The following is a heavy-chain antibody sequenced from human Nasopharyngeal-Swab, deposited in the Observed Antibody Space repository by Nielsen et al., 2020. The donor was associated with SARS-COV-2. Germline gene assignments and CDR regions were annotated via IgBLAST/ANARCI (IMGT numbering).Heavy chain of an antibody. CDR3: ARDLGLSMVRGADYYYGMDV. D-gene: IGHD3-10*01. Sequence: GGSLRLSCAASGFTFSSSRMNWVRHAPWKGLEWVSSISSSSSYIYYAGSVKGRFTISRDNAKNSLYLQMNSLRAEDTAVYYCARDLGLSMVRGADYYYGMDVWGQGTTVTVSS. CDR1: GFTFSSSR. J-gene: IGHJ6*02. CDR2: ISSSSSYI. V-gene: IGHV3-21*01.